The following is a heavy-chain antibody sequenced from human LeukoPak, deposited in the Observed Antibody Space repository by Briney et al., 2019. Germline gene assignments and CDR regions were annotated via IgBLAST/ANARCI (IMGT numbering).Heavy chain of an antibody. D-gene: IGHD6-19*01. V-gene: IGHV4-59*01. CDR1: GGSISSYY. CDR2: IYYSGST. CDR3: ARDFYSSGWYEGFDP. Sequence: SETLSLTCTASGGSISSYYWSLIRQPPGKGLEWIGYIYYSGSTNYNPSLKSRVTISVDTSKNQFSLKLSSVTAADTAAYYCARDFYSSGWYEGFDPWGQGTLVTVSS. J-gene: IGHJ5*02.